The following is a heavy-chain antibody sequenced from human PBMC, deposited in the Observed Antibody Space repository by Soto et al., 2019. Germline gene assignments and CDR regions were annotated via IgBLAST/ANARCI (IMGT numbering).Heavy chain of an antibody. CDR2: IRGSGGST. J-gene: IGHJ6*02. D-gene: IGHD3-16*02. CDR1: GFTFSSYA. Sequence: EVQLLESGGGLVQPGGSLRLSCAASGFTFSSYAMSWVRQAPGKGLEWVSGIRGSGGSTAYTDSVKGRFTISRDNSKNTLDLQINSLRAEDTAVYYCAKGLGEFSFYGMDVWGQGTTVTVSS. CDR3: AKGLGEFSFYGMDV. V-gene: IGHV3-23*01.